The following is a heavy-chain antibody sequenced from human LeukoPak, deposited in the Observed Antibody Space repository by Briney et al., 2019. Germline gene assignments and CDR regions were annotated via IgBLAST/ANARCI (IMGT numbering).Heavy chain of an antibody. CDR3: ARGQFYYREGYFDY. CDR1: GFTFSSYA. J-gene: IGHJ4*02. V-gene: IGHV3-30-3*01. D-gene: IGHD2-8*01. Sequence: GGSLRLSCAASGFTFSSYAMHWVRQAPGKGLEWVAVISYDGSNKYYADSVKGRFTISRDNSKNTLYLRMNSLRAEDTAVYYCARGQFYYREGYFDYWGQGTLVTVSS. CDR2: ISYDGSNK.